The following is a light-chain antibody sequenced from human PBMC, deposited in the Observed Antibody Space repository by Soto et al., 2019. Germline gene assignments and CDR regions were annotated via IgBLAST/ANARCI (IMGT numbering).Light chain of an antibody. CDR3: CSYAGSYNYV. J-gene: IGLJ1*01. V-gene: IGLV2-11*01. CDR2: DVS. CDR1: SSDVGAYNY. Sequence: QSALTQPRSVSGSPGQSVTISCTGTSSDVGAYNYVSWYQQQPGKAPKVMIYDVSKRPSGVPDRFSGAKSGTTASLTISGLQADDEADYYGCSYAGSYNYVFGSGTQLTVL.